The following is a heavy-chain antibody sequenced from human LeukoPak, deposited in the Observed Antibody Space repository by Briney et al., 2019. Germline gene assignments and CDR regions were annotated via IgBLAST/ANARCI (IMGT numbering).Heavy chain of an antibody. CDR3: AAGTAADF. V-gene: IGHV3-11*03. CDR2: ISSSSSYT. D-gene: IGHD6-13*01. CDR1: GIPFSDYY. J-gene: IGHJ4*02. Sequence: GGSLRLSCVVSGIPFSDYYMNWIRQAPGKGLEWVSYISSSSSYTDYADSVKGRFTISRDNAKSPLYLQINSLRLEDTAVYYCAAGTAADFWGQGTLVTVSS.